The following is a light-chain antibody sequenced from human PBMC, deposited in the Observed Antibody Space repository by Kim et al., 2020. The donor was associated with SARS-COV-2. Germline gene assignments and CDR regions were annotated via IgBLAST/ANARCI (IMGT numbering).Light chain of an antibody. Sequence: VSPGERATLSCRASQSVSHNLAWYQQKRGQTPRLLISGASARATGVPDRFSGGGSGTEFTLTISSMQSEDFAVYYCLQYNNWPRTFGQGTKVDIK. V-gene: IGKV3-15*01. J-gene: IGKJ1*01. CDR1: QSVSHN. CDR2: GAS. CDR3: LQYNNWPRT.